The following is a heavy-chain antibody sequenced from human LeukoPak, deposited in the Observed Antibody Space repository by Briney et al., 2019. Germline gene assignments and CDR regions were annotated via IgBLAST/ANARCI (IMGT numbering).Heavy chain of an antibody. V-gene: IGHV3-21*01. CDR3: ARLGYCSGGSCYENEYYYYYGMDV. J-gene: IGHJ6*02. D-gene: IGHD2-15*01. CDR2: VSSSSSYI. CDR1: GVTFSSYS. Sequence: GGSLRLSCAASGVTFSSYSMNWVRQAPGKGLEWVSSVSSSSSYIYYANSVKGRFTTSRDKANNSLYLPMNSPTAEDTAVYYCARLGYCSGGSCYENEYYYYYGMDVWGQGTTVTVSS.